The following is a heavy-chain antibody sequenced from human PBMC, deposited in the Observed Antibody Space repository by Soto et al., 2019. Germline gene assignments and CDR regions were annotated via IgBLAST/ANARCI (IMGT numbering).Heavy chain of an antibody. J-gene: IGHJ6*02. CDR1: GFTFSRCA. V-gene: IGHV3-23*01. D-gene: IGHD3-3*01. Sequence: CLRLSCVPAGFTFSRCAMSWFRQAPGKGLEWVSAISGSGGSTYYADSVKGRFTISRDNSKNTLYLQMNSLRAEDTAVYYCANFGVAHYRYYGMDVWGQGT. CDR3: ANFGVAHYRYYGMDV. CDR2: ISGSGGST.